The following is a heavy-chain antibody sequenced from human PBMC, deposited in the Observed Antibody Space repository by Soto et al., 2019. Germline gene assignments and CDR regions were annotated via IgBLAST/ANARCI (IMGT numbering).Heavy chain of an antibody. CDR3: ARDLGYNSGHPFDS. D-gene: IGHD5-18*01. Sequence: PGGSLRLSCAASGFTFSSYVMHWVRQAPGKGLEWMALTWSDGSNKYYADSVKGRFTISRDNTKNTLFLEMNSLRAEDTAVYYCARDLGYNSGHPFDSWGQGTLVTVS. V-gene: IGHV3-33*01. J-gene: IGHJ4*02. CDR2: TWSDGSNK. CDR1: GFTFSSYV.